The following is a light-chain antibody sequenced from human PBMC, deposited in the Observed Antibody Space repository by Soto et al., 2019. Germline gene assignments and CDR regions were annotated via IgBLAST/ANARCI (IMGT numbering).Light chain of an antibody. Sequence: QSALTQPPYASGSPGQSVTMSCTGTRSDVGGYGYVSWYQQHPGKAPKLMIYEVTKRASGVPERFSGSKSGNTASLTVSGLQAEDEADYYCSSYAGSNTDVVFGGGTKLTVL. V-gene: IGLV2-8*01. CDR3: SSYAGSNTDVV. CDR1: RSDVGGYGY. CDR2: EVT. J-gene: IGLJ2*01.